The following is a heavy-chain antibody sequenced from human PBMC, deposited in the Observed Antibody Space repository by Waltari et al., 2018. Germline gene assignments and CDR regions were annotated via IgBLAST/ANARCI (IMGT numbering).Heavy chain of an antibody. Sequence: QVQLVQSGAEVKKPGASVKVSCKASGYTFTSYDFNWVRQATGQGLEWMGWRNPNSGNTGYAQKFQGRVTMTRNTSISTAYMELSSLRSEDTAVYYCARGETYCGGDCYPFDYWGQGTLVTVSS. CDR2: RNPNSGNT. J-gene: IGHJ4*02. D-gene: IGHD2-21*01. CDR1: GYTFTSYD. CDR3: ARGETYCGGDCYPFDY. V-gene: IGHV1-8*01.